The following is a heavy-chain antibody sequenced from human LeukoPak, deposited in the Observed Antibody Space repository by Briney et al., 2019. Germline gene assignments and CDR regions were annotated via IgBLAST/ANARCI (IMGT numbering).Heavy chain of an antibody. CDR1: GGSISSSSYY. D-gene: IGHD3-22*01. CDR2: IYYSGST. CDR3: ARHGGVVVITPFDY. Sequence: PSETLSLTCTVSGGSISSSSYYWGWIRQPPGKGLEWIGSIYYSGSTYYNPSLESRVTISVDTSKNQFSLKLSSVTAADTAVYYCARHGGVVVITPFDYWGQGTLVTVSS. V-gene: IGHV4-39*01. J-gene: IGHJ4*02.